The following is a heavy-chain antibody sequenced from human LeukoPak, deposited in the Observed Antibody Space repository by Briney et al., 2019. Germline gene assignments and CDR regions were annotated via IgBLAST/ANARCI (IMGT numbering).Heavy chain of an antibody. CDR2: ISANNGVG. CDR3: APVDGSGATSND. D-gene: IGHD1-1*01. Sequence: GGSVKVSCKASVYAFTDYFIHWVGQAPGQGRQCLGRISANNGVGSYAQNFQGRVTMTRETSITTAYMALSRLRSHDTAIYLCAPVDGSGATSNDWGQGTLVSVSS. CDR1: VYAFTDYF. V-gene: IGHV1-2*06. J-gene: IGHJ4*02.